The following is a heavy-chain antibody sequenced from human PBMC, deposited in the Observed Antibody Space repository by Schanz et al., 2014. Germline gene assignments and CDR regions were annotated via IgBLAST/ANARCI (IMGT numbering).Heavy chain of an antibody. CDR1: GFTFRGYA. Sequence: EVQLLESGGGLVQPGGSLRLSCAASGFTFRGYAMSWVRQAPGKGLEWVSYVSRSTPDIYYADSVKGRFTISRDNAKNTLYLQMNTLRAEDTAVYYCARKMKLGVYGGKGHDSLDIWDQGTMVNVSS. CDR3: ARKMKLGVYGGKGHDSLDI. J-gene: IGHJ3*02. V-gene: IGHV3-48*04. CDR2: VSRSTPDI. D-gene: IGHD4-17*01.